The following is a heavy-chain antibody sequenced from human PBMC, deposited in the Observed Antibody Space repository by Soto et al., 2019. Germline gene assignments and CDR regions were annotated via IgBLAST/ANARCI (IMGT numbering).Heavy chain of an antibody. V-gene: IGHV4-31*03. Sequence: QVQLQESGPGLVKPSETLSLTCTASGDSISGGASFWSWSRQPPGKGLEWIANVYYSGSSYYNPSLKSRLTISVDTTKNQFSLQLKSMTAADTAVYYCAKLSCTSSTCYFPGWFDPWGQGTLVTVSS. CDR3: AKLSCTSSTCYFPGWFDP. D-gene: IGHD2-8*01. CDR2: VYYSGSS. CDR1: GDSISGGASF. J-gene: IGHJ5*02.